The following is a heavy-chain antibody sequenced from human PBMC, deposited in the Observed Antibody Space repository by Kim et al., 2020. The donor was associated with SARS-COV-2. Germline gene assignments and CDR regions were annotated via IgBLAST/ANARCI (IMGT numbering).Heavy chain of an antibody. V-gene: IGHV1-2*06. CDR2: INPYTGDT. Sequence: ASVKVSCKASGYTFTGYYIHWVRQAPGQGLEWMGRINPYTGDTNFAQKFQGSVTMTSDTSINTAYMELSRLTSDDTAEYYCARVYGDYANYFDYWGQGTLVTVSS. D-gene: IGHD4-17*01. CDR1: GYTFTGYY. CDR3: ARVYGDYANYFDY. J-gene: IGHJ4*02.